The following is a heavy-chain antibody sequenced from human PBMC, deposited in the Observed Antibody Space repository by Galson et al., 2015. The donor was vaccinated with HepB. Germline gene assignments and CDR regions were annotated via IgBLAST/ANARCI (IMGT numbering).Heavy chain of an antibody. D-gene: IGHD3-10*01. CDR2: INPNSGDT. J-gene: IGHJ5*02. CDR3: ARFPPVSYYGSGTSPLSS. CDR1: GYTFTGYDY. V-gene: IGHV1-2*02. Sequence: SVKVSCKASGYTFTGYDYMHWVQQAPGQGLEWMGWINPNSGDTNYAERFQGRGTMTRDPSISTAYMELSRLRSDDPAVYYCARFPPVSYYGSGTSPLSSWGQGALVTVSS.